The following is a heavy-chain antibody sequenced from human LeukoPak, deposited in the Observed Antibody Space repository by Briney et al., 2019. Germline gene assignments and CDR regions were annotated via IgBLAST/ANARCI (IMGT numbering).Heavy chain of an antibody. Sequence: PGGSLRLSCAASGFTFSSYAVSWVRQAPGKGLEWVSGITGSGGSTYYADSVKGRFTISRDNSKNTLSLQMNSLRAEDTAVYYCAKGGGSDYWGHRTLVTVSS. D-gene: IGHD3-10*01. CDR3: AKGGGSDY. CDR1: GFTFSSYA. J-gene: IGHJ4*01. V-gene: IGHV3-23*01. CDR2: ITGSGGST.